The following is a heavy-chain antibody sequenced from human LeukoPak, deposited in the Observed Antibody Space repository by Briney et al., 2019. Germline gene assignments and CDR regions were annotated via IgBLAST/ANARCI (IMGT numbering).Heavy chain of an antibody. V-gene: IGHV1-18*01. J-gene: IGHJ4*02. CDR3: ARGGVMQQLVYSGLDY. Sequence: GASVKVSCKASSYTFTSYGISWVRQAPGQGLEWMGWISAYSGNTNYAQKRQGRVTMTTDTSTSTAYMELRSLRSYDTAEYYCARGGVMQQLVYSGLDYWGQGTLVTVSS. CDR2: ISAYSGNT. D-gene: IGHD6-13*01. CDR1: SYTFTSYG.